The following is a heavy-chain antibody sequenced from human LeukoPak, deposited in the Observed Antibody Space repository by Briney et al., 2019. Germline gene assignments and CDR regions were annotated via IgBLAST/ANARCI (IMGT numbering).Heavy chain of an antibody. CDR3: ARVNGGGLPDAFDI. V-gene: IGHV3-30*02. D-gene: IGHD2-21*01. CDR2: IQKDGGSK. Sequence: GGSLRLSCAASGFTFSNYVMNWVRQAPGKGLEWVTFIQKDGGSKFYADSVKGRFTISRDNAKNSLYLQMNSLRAEDTAVYYCARVNGGGLPDAFDIWGQGTMVTVSS. CDR1: GFTFSNYV. J-gene: IGHJ3*02.